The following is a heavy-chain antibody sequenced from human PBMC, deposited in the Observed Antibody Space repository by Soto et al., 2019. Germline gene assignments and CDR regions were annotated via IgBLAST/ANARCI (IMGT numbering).Heavy chain of an antibody. D-gene: IGHD7-27*01. CDR1: GGSITDSY. Sequence: QVQLQESGPGLVKPSETLSLTCTVSGGSITDSYWSWIRQPPGKGLEWIGYIYYGGSTSYNPSLKSGVTMSIDPSKNHDSLKRNSVTAADTAVYYCARETRRWGFTPSYMDVGGKGTTVTVSS. CDR3: ARETRRWGFTPSYMDV. J-gene: IGHJ6*03. V-gene: IGHV4-59*01. CDR2: IYYGGST.